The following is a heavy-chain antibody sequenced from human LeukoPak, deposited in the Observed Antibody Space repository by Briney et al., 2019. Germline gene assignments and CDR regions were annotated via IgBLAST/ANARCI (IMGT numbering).Heavy chain of an antibody. Sequence: GASLQISFKGSGYRFTNYWIGWVRQMPGKGLEWMGIMYPGDSDTRYSPSFQGQITISADKSISTTYLQWSSLKASDTAIYYCAASTYGSGSYVAFDSWGQGTLVGVSS. CDR3: AASTYGSGSYVAFDS. CDR1: GYRFTNYW. J-gene: IGHJ4*02. D-gene: IGHD3-10*01. V-gene: IGHV5-51*01. CDR2: MYPGDSDT.